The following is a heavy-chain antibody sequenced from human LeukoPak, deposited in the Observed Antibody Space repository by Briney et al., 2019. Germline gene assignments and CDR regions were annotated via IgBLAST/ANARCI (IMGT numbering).Heavy chain of an antibody. D-gene: IGHD3-3*01. CDR2: IYYNGTT. V-gene: IGHV4-34*01. CDR3: ARRFWNAYYMGR. Sequence: KPSETLSLTCAVYGGSFSGYYWSWIRQPPGKGLEWIGSIYYNGTTYYNPSLKSRVTISVDTSQNQVSLKLTSVTAADTATYYCARRFWNAYYMGRWGQGTLVTVSS. J-gene: IGHJ4*02. CDR1: GGSFSGYY.